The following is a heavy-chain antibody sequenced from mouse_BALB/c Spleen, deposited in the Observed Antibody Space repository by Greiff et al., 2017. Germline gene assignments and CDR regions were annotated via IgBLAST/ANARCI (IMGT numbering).Heavy chain of an antibody. Sequence: QVQLKESGAELAKPGASVKMSCKASGYTFTSYWMHWVKQRPGQGLEWIGYINPSTGYTEYNQKFKDKATLTADKSSSTAYMQLSSLTSEDSAVYYCARSSGSSYRFAYWGQGTLVTVSA. CDR3: ARSSGSSYRFAY. J-gene: IGHJ3*01. D-gene: IGHD1-1*01. CDR1: GYTFTSYW. CDR2: INPSTGYT. V-gene: IGHV1-7*01.